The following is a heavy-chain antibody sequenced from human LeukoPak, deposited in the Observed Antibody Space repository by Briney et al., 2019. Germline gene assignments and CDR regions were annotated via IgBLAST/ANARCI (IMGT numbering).Heavy chain of an antibody. Sequence: GGSLRLSCAASGFTFSSYGLSWVRQAPGKGLEWVSGITGSGGSTYYADSVKGRFTISRDNSKNTLYLQMNSLRAEDTAIYYCARDERLLSFLKWGQGTLVTVSS. V-gene: IGHV3-23*01. D-gene: IGHD3-3*01. CDR2: ITGSGGST. CDR1: GFTFSSYG. J-gene: IGHJ4*02. CDR3: ARDERLLSFLK.